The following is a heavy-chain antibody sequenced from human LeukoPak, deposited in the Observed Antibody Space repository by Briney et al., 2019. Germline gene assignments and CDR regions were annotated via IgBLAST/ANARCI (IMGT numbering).Heavy chain of an antibody. D-gene: IGHD6-13*01. J-gene: IGHJ6*02. CDR3: ARSDSRTIFYYYYGMDV. Sequence: ASVKVSFKASGGTFSSYPISWVRQAPGQGLEWMGGIIPMFGTANYAQKFQGRVAITADESTSTAYMELSSLRSEDTAVYYCARSDSRTIFYYYYGMDVWGQGTTVTVSS. V-gene: IGHV1-69*01. CDR1: GGTFSSYP. CDR2: IIPMFGTA.